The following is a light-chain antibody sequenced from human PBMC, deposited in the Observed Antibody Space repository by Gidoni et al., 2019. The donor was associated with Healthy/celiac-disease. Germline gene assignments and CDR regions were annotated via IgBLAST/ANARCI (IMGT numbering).Light chain of an antibody. CDR2: LNSDGSH. Sequence: QLVLTQSPSASASLGASVKLTCTRSSGHSSYAIAWPQQQPEKGPRYLMKLNSDGSHSKGDGIPARFSGSSSGAERYLTSSSLQSEDEADYYCQTWGTGILVFGGGTKLTVL. CDR1: SGHSSYA. J-gene: IGLJ2*01. CDR3: QTWGTGILV. V-gene: IGLV4-69*01.